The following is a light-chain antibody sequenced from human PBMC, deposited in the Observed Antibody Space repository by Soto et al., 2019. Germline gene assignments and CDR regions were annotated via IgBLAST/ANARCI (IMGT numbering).Light chain of an antibody. J-gene: IGLJ1*01. CDR3: SSFTSSNTYV. Sequence: QSVLTQPPSVSGSPGQSVTISCTGTSSDVGNYNHVSWYRQSPGTAPKFIIYEVSNRPSGVPDRFSGSKSGNTASLTISGLQTEDEADYYCSSFTSSNTYVFGTGTKVTVL. CDR1: SSDVGNYNH. V-gene: IGLV2-18*02. CDR2: EVS.